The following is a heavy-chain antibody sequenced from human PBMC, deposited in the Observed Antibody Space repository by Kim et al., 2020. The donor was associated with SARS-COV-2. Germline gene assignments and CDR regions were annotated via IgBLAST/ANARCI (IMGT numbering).Heavy chain of an antibody. Sequence: ADSVKGRFTISRDNAKNTLYLQMNSLRAEDTAVYYCARDLHYYDSSGYYFWGQGTLVTVSS. V-gene: IGHV3-74*01. D-gene: IGHD3-22*01. J-gene: IGHJ4*02. CDR3: ARDLHYYDSSGYYF.